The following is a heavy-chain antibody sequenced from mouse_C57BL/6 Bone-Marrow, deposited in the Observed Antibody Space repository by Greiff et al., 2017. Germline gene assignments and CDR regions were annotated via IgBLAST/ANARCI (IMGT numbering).Heavy chain of an antibody. J-gene: IGHJ1*03. CDR2: IDPGNGDT. V-gene: IGHV14-4*01. Sequence: EVQLQESGAELVRPGASVKMSCTASGFNITDDYMHWVKQRPEQGLEWIGWIDPGNGDTEYASKFQGKATLTADTSSNTAYLQLSNLTSEDTAVYYCAAPCFSIWGNIDVWGTGTTVNVSS. CDR3: AAPCFSIWGNIDV. D-gene: IGHD2-5*01. CDR1: GFNITDDY.